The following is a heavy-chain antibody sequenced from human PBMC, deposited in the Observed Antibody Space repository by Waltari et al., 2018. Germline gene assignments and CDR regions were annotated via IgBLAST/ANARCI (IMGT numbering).Heavy chain of an antibody. CDR3: ATDWGYCSDDSCYVGERGDY. CDR2: FDPERRDT. CDR1: GYRLTAFP. V-gene: IGHV1-24*01. J-gene: IGHJ4*02. D-gene: IGHD2-15*01. Sequence: VQLIQSGAEVQKPGASVRLSCKVSGYRLTAFPIPWVRQPPGKGHEWMGGFDPERRDTTYAQRFQGRVTMTEDTSTDTAYMELRSLTSDDTAVFYCATDWGYCSDDSCYVGERGDYWGQGTLVTVSS.